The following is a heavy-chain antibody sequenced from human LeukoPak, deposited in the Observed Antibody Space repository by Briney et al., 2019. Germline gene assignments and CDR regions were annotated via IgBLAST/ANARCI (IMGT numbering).Heavy chain of an antibody. CDR2: ISGSGGST. J-gene: IGHJ4*02. CDR1: GFTFSSYA. CDR3: AKVSYHYYGSGSYVLDY. V-gene: IGHV3-23*01. D-gene: IGHD3-10*01. Sequence: GGSLRLSCTASGFTFSSYAVSWVRQAPGKGLEWVSDISGSGGSTYYADSVKGRFTISRDNSKNTLYLQMSSLRAEDTAVYYCAKVSYHYYGSGSYVLDYWGQGTLVTVSS.